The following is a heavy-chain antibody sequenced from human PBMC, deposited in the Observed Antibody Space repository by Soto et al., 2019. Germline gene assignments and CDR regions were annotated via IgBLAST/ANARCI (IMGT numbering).Heavy chain of an antibody. CDR3: ARAGHAVVRGIKTNWFDP. D-gene: IGHD3-10*01. CDR2: ISYDGNNK. CDR1: GFTFSGYA. Sequence: VQLVESGGGVVQSGRSLRLSCAASGFTFSGYAMYWVRQAPGKGLECVASISYDGNNKYYAASVKGRFTISRDNSKDTLYMQMESLRDEDTAVYYCARAGHAVVRGIKTNWFDPWGQGILVTVSS. J-gene: IGHJ5*02. V-gene: IGHV3-30*01.